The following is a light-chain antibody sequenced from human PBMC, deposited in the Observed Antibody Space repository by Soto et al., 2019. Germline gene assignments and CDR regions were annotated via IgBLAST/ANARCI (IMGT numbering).Light chain of an antibody. CDR2: GAS. J-gene: IGKJ1*01. Sequence: EIGLTQSPGTLSLSPGERATLSCRTSETVSSYYLAWYQQKPGQAPRLLIYGASNRATAIPDAFSGNGSGTDFTLTISRLEPEDFAVDYCHQYGRSPWTFGQGTKVEI. CDR3: HQYGRSPWT. CDR1: ETVSSYY. V-gene: IGKV3-20*01.